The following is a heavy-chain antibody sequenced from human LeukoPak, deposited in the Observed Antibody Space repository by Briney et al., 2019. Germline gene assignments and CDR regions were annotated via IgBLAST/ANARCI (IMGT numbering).Heavy chain of an antibody. V-gene: IGHV4-34*01. J-gene: IGHJ4*02. CDR1: GGSFSGYY. Sequence: SETLSLTCAVYGGSFSGYYWSWIRQPPGKGLEWIGEINHSGSTNYNPSLKSRVTISVDTSKNQFSLKLSSVTAADTAVCYCARGRGSGYYFDYWGQGTLVTVSS. CDR3: ARGRGSGYYFDY. CDR2: INHSGST. D-gene: IGHD1-26*01.